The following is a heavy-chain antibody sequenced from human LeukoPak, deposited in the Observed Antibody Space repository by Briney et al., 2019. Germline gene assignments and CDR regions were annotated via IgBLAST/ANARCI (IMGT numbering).Heavy chain of an antibody. CDR3: ATPRGFSSGWYPDAFDI. V-gene: IGHV1-18*01. CDR1: GYTFTSYG. D-gene: IGHD6-19*01. CDR2: ISAYNGNT. J-gene: IGHJ3*02. Sequence: ASVTVSCKASGYTFTSYGISWVRQAPGQGLEWMGWISAYNGNTNYAQKLQGRVTMTTDTSTSTAYMELRSLRSDDTAVYYCATPRGFSSGWYPDAFDIWGQGTMVTVSS.